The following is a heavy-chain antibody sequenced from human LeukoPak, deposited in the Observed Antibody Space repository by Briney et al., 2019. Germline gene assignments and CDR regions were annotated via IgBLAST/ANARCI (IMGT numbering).Heavy chain of an antibody. CDR3: ARGPGAFLH. D-gene: IGHD3-10*01. J-gene: IGHJ4*02. Sequence: SQTLSLTCVIPGDSVSSNSAAWNWIRQSPSRGLEWLGRTYYRSKWYSYSAVSVKSRIIINPDTSKNQFSLQLNSVTPEDTAVYYCARGPGAFLHWGQGILVTVSS. V-gene: IGHV6-1*01. CDR1: GDSVSSNSAA. CDR2: TYYRSKWYS.